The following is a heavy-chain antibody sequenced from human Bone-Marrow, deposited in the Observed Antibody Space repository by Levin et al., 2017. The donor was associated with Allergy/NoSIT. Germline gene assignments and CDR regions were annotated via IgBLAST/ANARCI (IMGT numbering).Heavy chain of an antibody. V-gene: IGHV1-69*06. CDR3: AVPEFDY. D-gene: IGHD1-14*01. CDR1: ADFNSYA. Sequence: ASVKVSCQASADFNSYAITWVRQAPGQGLEWLGGIIPLFGTTNSAQKLEGRFTVTADKSTMTAYMEMSRLTSEDTAIYYCAVPEFDYWGQGTLVSVSS. CDR2: IIPLFGTT. J-gene: IGHJ4*02.